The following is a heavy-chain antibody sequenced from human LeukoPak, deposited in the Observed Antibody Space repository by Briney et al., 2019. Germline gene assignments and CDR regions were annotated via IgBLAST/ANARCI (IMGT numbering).Heavy chain of an antibody. CDR2: IRYDGSNK. CDR3: AKVNIVVVPAAIHGFDY. J-gene: IGHJ4*02. Sequence: GGSLRLSCAASGFTFSSYGMHWVRQAPGKGLEWVAFIRYDGSNKYYADSVKGRFTISRDNSKNTLYLQMNTLRAEDTAVYYCAKVNIVVVPAAIHGFDYWGQEALVSVSS. V-gene: IGHV3-30*02. CDR1: GFTFSSYG. D-gene: IGHD2-2*01.